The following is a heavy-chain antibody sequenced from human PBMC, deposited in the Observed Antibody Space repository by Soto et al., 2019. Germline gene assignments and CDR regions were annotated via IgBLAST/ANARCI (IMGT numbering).Heavy chain of an antibody. J-gene: IGHJ4*03. Sequence: GASVKVSCKASGYTFTSYGISWVRQPPGQGLEWMGWISAYNGNTNYAQKLQGRVTMTTDTSTSTAYMELRSLRAEDTAVYYCARDGVGGTVFFGYFDYWGQGALVTVSS. CDR1: GYTFTSYG. CDR2: ISAYNGNT. V-gene: IGHV1-18*01. D-gene: IGHD1-26*01. CDR3: ARDGVGGTVFFGYFDY.